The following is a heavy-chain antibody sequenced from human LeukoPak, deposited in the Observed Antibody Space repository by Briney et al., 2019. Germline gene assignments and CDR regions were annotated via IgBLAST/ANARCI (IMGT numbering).Heavy chain of an antibody. CDR3: ARGKITMVWGVIITRLDGMDV. V-gene: IGHV4-59*01. CDR1: GGSISSYY. D-gene: IGHD3-10*01. CDR2: IYYSGST. J-gene: IGHJ6*04. Sequence: SETLSLTCTVSGGSISSYYWSWIRQPPGKGLEWIGYIYYSGSTNYNPSLKSRVTISVDTSKNQFSLKLSSVTAADTAVYYCARGKITMVWGVIITRLDGMDVWGKGTTVTVSS.